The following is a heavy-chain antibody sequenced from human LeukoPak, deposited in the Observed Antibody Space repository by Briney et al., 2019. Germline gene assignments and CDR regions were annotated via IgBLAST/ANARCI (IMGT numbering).Heavy chain of an antibody. J-gene: IGHJ4*02. D-gene: IGHD1-14*01. CDR3: ARKTGDC. CDR1: RFALSIHW. Sequence: SGGSLRLSCAASRFALSIHWLTWVRQTPGKGLEWVAHINPDGSEKSYVDSARGRFTISRDNAKNSVYLQMNSLRVDDTAVYYCARKTGDCWGQGTLVIVSS. CDR2: INPDGSEK. V-gene: IGHV3-7*01.